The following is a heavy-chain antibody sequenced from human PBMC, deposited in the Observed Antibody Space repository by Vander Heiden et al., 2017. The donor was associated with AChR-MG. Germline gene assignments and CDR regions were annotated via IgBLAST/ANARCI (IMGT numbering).Heavy chain of an antibody. V-gene: IGHV1-69*01. CDR1: GGTFSRYA. Sequence: QVQLVQSGAAVKKPGSPVKVSCKASGGTFSRYAISWVRQAPGQGRKWMGGIIPIFGTANYAKKFQGRGTITADESTSTAYMELSSLRSEETAVYYCARVRSLREKRGFRNWFDPWGQGTLVTVSS. CDR3: ARVRSLREKRGFRNWFDP. J-gene: IGHJ5*02. CDR2: IIPIFGTA. D-gene: IGHD5-12*01.